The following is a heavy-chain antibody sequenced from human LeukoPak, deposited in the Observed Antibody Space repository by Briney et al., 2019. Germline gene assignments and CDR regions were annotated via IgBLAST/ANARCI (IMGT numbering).Heavy chain of an antibody. D-gene: IGHD6-19*01. CDR1: GGSFSGYY. CDR2: INHSGST. CDR3: ASCSFAVAAPRWFDP. V-gene: IGHV4-34*01. J-gene: IGHJ5*02. Sequence: SETLSLTCAVYGGSFSGYYWSWIRQPPGKGLEWIGEINHSGSTNYNPSLKSRVTISVDTSKNQFSLKLSSVTAADTAVYYCASCSFAVAAPRWFDPWGQGTLVTVSS.